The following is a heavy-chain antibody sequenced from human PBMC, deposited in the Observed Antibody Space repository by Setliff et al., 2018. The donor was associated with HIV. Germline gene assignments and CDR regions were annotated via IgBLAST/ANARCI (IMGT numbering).Heavy chain of an antibody. V-gene: IGHV1-8*02. J-gene: IGHJ6*03. Sequence: ASVKVSCKPSGYTFTNYDINWVRQAAGQGLEWMGWMNPGSRNTGYAQRLEGSVTMTRDTSISTAYMELSRLTSDDTAVYYCARDGRYRSGGSCFTNRASYYYYYMDVWGKGTTVTVSS. CDR1: GYTFTNYD. CDR3: ARDGRYRSGGSCFTNRASYYYYYMDV. D-gene: IGHD2-15*01. CDR2: MNPGSRNT.